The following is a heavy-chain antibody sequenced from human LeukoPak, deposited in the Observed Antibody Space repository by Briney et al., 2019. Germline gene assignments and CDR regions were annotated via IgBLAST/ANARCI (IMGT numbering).Heavy chain of an antibody. CDR2: IYHSGST. CDR3: ARDPGASGWYSDNWFDP. D-gene: IGHD6-19*01. Sequence: PSGTLSLTCAVSGGSISSSNWRCWVRQPPGKGLEWIGEIYHSGSTNYNPSLKSRVTISVDTSKNQFSLKLSFVTAADTAVYYCARDPGASGWYSDNWFDPWGQGTLVTVSS. J-gene: IGHJ5*02. V-gene: IGHV4-4*02. CDR1: GGSISSSNW.